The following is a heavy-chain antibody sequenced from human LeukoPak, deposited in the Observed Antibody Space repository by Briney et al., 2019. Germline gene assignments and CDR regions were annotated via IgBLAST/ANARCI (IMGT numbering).Heavy chain of an antibody. D-gene: IGHD4-17*01. J-gene: IGHJ4*02. CDR1: GFTFSSYA. CDR3: AKGSRPHKYGDHSDY. V-gene: IGHV3-23*01. Sequence: GGSLRLSCAASGFTFSSYAMSWVRQAPGKGLEWVSAISGSGGSTYYADSVKGRFTISRDNSKNTLYLQMNSLRAEDTAVYYCAKGSRPHKYGDHSDYWGQGTLVTVPS. CDR2: ISGSGGST.